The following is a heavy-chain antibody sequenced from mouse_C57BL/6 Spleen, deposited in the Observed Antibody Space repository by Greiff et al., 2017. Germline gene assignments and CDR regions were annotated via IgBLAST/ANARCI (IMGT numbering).Heavy chain of an antibody. Sequence: VQLQQSVAELVRPGASVKLSCTASGFNIKNTYMHWVKQRPEQGLEWIGRIDPANGNTKYAPKFQGKAPITAETSSNTAYLQLSSLTSEDTAIYYCAIPDYYGSSPFDYWGQGTTLTVSS. J-gene: IGHJ2*01. CDR1: GFNIKNTY. CDR2: IDPANGNT. V-gene: IGHV14-3*01. D-gene: IGHD1-1*01. CDR3: AIPDYYGSSPFDY.